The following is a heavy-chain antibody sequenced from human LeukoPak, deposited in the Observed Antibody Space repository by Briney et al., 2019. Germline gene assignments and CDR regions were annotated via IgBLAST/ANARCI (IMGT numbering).Heavy chain of an antibody. V-gene: IGHV3-73*01. J-gene: IGHJ4*02. CDR2: IRSKVNSYAT. CDR3: TSQKNDYTVY. Sequence: GGSLRLSCAASGFIFSGSAMHWVRQASGKGLEWVGRIRSKVNSYATEHAASVKGRFTISRDDSKNTAYLQMNNLKSEDTAVYYCTSQKNDYTVYWGQGTLVTVSS. D-gene: IGHD2/OR15-2a*01. CDR1: GFIFSGSA.